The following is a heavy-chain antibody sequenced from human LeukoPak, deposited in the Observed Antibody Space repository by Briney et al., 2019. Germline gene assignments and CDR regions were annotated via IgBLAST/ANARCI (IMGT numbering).Heavy chain of an antibody. V-gene: IGHV3-23*01. CDR3: AKDKDFWSGYSYFDY. J-gene: IGHJ4*02. D-gene: IGHD3-3*01. Sequence: GSLRLSCAASGFTFSSYAMSWVRQAPGKGLEWVSAISGSGGSTYYADSVKGRFTISRDNSKNTLYLQMNSLRAEDTAVYYCAKDKDFWSGYSYFDYWGQGTLVTVSS. CDR2: ISGSGGST. CDR1: GFTFSSYA.